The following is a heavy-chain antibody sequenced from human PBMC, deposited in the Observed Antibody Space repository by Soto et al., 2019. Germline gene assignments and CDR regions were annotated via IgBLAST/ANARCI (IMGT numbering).Heavy chain of an antibody. J-gene: IGHJ6*02. V-gene: IGHV4-34*01. D-gene: IGHD3-10*01. CDR3: AREMVTMVRGVIIGYGMDV. CDR1: GGSFSGYY. CDR2: INHSGST. Sequence: SETLSLTCAVYGGSFSGYYWSWIRQPPGKGLEWIGEINHSGSTNYNPSLRSRVTISVDTSKNQFSLKLSSVTAADTAVYYWAREMVTMVRGVIIGYGMDVWGQGTTVTVSS.